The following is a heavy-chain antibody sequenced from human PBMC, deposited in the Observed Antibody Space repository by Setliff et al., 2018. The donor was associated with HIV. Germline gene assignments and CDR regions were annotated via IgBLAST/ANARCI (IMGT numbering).Heavy chain of an antibody. V-gene: IGHV3-30*02. J-gene: IGHJ4*02. CDR2: IRYDGYDK. CDR3: SARYSYGPQFDY. CDR1: GFTFSSYV. D-gene: IGHD5-18*01. Sequence: PGGSLRLSCAASGFTFSSYVMHWVRQAPGKGLEWVTFIRYDGYDKYYADSVKGRFTISRDNSKNTLYLQMNSLRAEDTAMYYCSARYSYGPQFDYWGQGTLVTVSS.